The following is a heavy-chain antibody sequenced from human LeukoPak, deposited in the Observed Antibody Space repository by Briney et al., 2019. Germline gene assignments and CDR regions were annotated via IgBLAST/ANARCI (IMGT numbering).Heavy chain of an antibody. J-gene: IGHJ4*02. Sequence: GSLRLSCAASGFTFSSYEMNWVRQAPGKGLEWVSYISSGSTIYDADSVKDRFTISRDNAKNSLYLQMNSLRAEDTAVYYCARESIAVAGAPFDYWGQGTLVTVSS. CDR2: ISSGSTI. V-gene: IGHV3-48*03. CDR1: GFTFSSYE. D-gene: IGHD6-19*01. CDR3: ARESIAVAGAPFDY.